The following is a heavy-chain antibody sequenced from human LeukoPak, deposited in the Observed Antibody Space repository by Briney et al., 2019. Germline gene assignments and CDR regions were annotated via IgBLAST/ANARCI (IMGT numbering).Heavy chain of an antibody. CDR2: IRYDGSNK. J-gene: IGHJ4*02. Sequence: PGGSLRLSCAASGFTFSSYGMHWVRQAPGKGLEWVAFIRYDGSNKYYADSVKGRFTISRDNSKNTLYLQMNSLRAEDTAVYYCAKDLRPAAIQLDFWGQGTLVTVSS. V-gene: IGHV3-30*02. D-gene: IGHD2-2*02. CDR1: GFTFSSYG. CDR3: AKDLRPAAIQLDF.